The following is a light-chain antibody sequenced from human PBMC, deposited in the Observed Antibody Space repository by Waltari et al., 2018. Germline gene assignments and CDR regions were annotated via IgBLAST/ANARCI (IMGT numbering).Light chain of an antibody. CDR1: QSVGRS. CDR3: QMYVRLPVT. J-gene: IGKJ1*01. Sequence: ETVLTQSPGTLSLSPGGGATLSCRASQSVGRSLVWYQQKPGRAPRLLIYGASTRATGIPDRFTGSGSGTDFSLTISRLEPEDFAVYYCQMYVRLPVTFGQGTKVEI. CDR2: GAS. V-gene: IGKV3-20*01.